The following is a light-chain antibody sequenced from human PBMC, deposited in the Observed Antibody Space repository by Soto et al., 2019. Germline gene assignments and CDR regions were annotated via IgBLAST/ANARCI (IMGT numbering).Light chain of an antibody. CDR3: VLYMGRGIWV. V-gene: IGLV8-61*01. CDR1: SGSVSTTYY. CDR2: STS. J-gene: IGLJ3*02. Sequence: QTVVTQEPSFSVSPGGTVTLTCGLSSGSVSTTYYPSWFQQTPGQAPRTLIYSTSTRSSGVPDRFSGSILGNRAALTITGAQADDESDYYCVLYMGRGIWVFGGGTKVTVL.